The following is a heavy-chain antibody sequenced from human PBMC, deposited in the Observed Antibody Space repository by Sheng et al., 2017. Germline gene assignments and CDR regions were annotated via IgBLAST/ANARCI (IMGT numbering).Heavy chain of an antibody. V-gene: IGHV1-18*01. J-gene: IGHJ4*02. Sequence: SGAEVKKPGASVKVSCKASGYTFSTYGISWVRQAPGQGLEWMGWISAYNGNTDYAQKFQGRVTMTTDTSTSTAYMELRSLRSDDTAIYYCARDLGEFRYQLPEAADYWGQGNPGHRLL. CDR2: ISAYNGNT. CDR1: GYTFSTYG. CDR3: ARDLGEFRYQLPEAADY. D-gene: IGHD2-2*01.